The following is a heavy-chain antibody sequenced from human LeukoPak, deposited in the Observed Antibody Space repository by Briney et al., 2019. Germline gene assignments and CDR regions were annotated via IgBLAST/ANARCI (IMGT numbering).Heavy chain of an antibody. CDR3: ARRKIDYSNSPWFDP. V-gene: IGHV5-51*01. Sequence: GESLKISCKGSGYSFTSYWIGWVRQMPGKGLEWMGIIYPGDSDTRYSPSFQGQVTISADKTISTAYLQWSSLKASDTAMYYCARRKIDYSNSPWFDPWGQGTLVTVSS. CDR2: IYPGDSDT. J-gene: IGHJ5*02. D-gene: IGHD4-11*01. CDR1: GYSFTSYW.